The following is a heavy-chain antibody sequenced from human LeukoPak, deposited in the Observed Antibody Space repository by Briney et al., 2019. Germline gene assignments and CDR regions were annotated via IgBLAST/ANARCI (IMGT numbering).Heavy chain of an antibody. J-gene: IGHJ5*02. D-gene: IGHD3-10*01. CDR3: AREPVTMVRGVMSWFDP. Sequence: ASVKVSCKASGYTFTGYYMHWVRQAPGQGLEWMGWTNPNSGGTNYAQKFQGRVTMTRDTSISTAYMELSRLRSDDTAVYYCAREPVTMVRGVMSWFDPWGQGTLVTVSS. V-gene: IGHV1-2*02. CDR2: TNPNSGGT. CDR1: GYTFTGYY.